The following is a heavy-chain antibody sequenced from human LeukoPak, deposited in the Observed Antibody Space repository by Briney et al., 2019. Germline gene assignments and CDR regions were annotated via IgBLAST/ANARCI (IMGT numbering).Heavy chain of an antibody. CDR2: TSSSSSYI. D-gene: IGHD1-26*01. V-gene: IGHV3-21*01. J-gene: IGHJ4*02. Sequence: KPGGSLRLSCAASGFTFSSYSMNWVRQAPGKGLEWVSSTSSSSSYIYCADSVKGRFTISRDNAKNSLYLQMNSLRAEDTAVYYCATEWELDQIDYWGQGTLVTVSS. CDR3: ATEWELDQIDY. CDR1: GFTFSSYS.